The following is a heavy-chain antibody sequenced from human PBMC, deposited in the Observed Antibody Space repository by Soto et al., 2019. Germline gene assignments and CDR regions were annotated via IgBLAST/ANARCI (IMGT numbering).Heavy chain of an antibody. CDR3: ASSKYDVVAGSVWFDP. Sequence: SETLSLTCAVSGDSIIGIYHWAWIRQSPGRGLEWIASIYHTGTTYYTPSLESRVTISVDTSKNQFSLWLSSVTAADSAVYFCASSKYDVVAGSVWFDPWGQGTLVTVSS. J-gene: IGHJ5*02. D-gene: IGHD2-21*01. V-gene: IGHV4-38-2*01. CDR2: IYHTGTT. CDR1: GDSIIGIYH.